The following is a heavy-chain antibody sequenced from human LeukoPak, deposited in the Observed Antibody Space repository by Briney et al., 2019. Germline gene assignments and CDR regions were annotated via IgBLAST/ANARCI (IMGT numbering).Heavy chain of an antibody. V-gene: IGHV4-59*01. CDR3: ARVPRLGYCSGGSCYGLGRYYYYYYMDV. CDR1: GGSISSYD. D-gene: IGHD2-15*01. J-gene: IGHJ6*03. Sequence: SETLSLTCTVSGGSISSYDWSWIRQPPGKGLEWVGYIYYSGSGNYNPSLKSRVTISVDTSKIQFSLKLSSVTAADTAVYYCARVPRLGYCSGGSCYGLGRYYYYYYMDVWGKGTTVTVSS. CDR2: IYYSGSG.